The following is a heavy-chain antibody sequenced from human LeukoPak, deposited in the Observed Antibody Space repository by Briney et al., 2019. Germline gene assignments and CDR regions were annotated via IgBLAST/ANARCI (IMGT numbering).Heavy chain of an antibody. CDR2: ISGSGGST. CDR1: GFTFSSYG. J-gene: IGHJ3*02. Sequence: PGGSLRLSCAASGFTFSSYGLSWVRQAPGKGLEWVSVISGSGGSTYYADSVKGRFTISRDNSKNTLYVQMNSLRAEDTAVYYCATRLRAPYYYESSGYLDGFDIWGQGTMVTVSS. V-gene: IGHV3-23*01. D-gene: IGHD3-22*01. CDR3: ATRLRAPYYYESSGYLDGFDI.